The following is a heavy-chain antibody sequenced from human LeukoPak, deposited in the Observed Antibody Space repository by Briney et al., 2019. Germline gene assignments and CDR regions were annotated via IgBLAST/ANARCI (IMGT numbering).Heavy chain of an antibody. CDR3: AKAAPGDILTGYYDEFDY. V-gene: IGHV3-23*01. CDR1: GFTFSSYA. J-gene: IGHJ4*02. CDR2: ISGSGGST. D-gene: IGHD3-9*01. Sequence: GGSLRLSCAASGFTFSSYAMSWVRQAPGKGLEWVSAISGSGGSTYYADSVKGRFTISRDNSKNTLYLQMNSLRAEDTAVYYCAKAAPGDILTGYYDEFDYWGQGTLVTVSS.